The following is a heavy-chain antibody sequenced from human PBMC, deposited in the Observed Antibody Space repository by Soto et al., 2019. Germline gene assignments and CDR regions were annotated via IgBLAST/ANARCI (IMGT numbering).Heavy chain of an antibody. Sequence: GGALRLSCADSGFTFSRYAMSWFRQAPVNGLERVPSISDSGGSTYYADSVKGRFTISRDNSKNTLYLQMNSLRAEDTAVYYCAKDHAIGYYYGSGSSWFDPWGQGTLVTAPQ. CDR3: AKDHAIGYYYGSGSSWFDP. J-gene: IGHJ5*02. D-gene: IGHD3-10*01. V-gene: IGHV3-23*01. CDR2: ISDSGGST. CDR1: GFTFSRYA.